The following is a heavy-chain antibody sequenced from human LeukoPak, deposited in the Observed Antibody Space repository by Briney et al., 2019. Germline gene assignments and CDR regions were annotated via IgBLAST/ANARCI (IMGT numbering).Heavy chain of an antibody. J-gene: IGHJ6*02. Sequence: SETLSLTCTVSGXSISSYYWSWIRQPPGKGLEWIGYIYYSGSTNYNPSLKSRVTISVDTSKNQFSLKLSSVTAADTAVYYCARAVPYYYGMDVWGQGITVTVSS. V-gene: IGHV4-59*01. CDR1: GXSISSYY. CDR2: IYYSGST. CDR3: ARAVPYYYGMDV.